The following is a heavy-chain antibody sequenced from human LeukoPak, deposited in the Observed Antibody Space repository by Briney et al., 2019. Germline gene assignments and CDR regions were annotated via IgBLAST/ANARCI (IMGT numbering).Heavy chain of an antibody. V-gene: IGHV3-21*01. CDR2: ISSSSSYI. CDR3: ARVVLTKRNWFDP. Sequence: PGGSLRLSCAASGFTFNKYSMNWVRQAPGKGLEWVSSISSSSSYIYYADSVKGRFTISRDNAKNSLYLQMNSLRAEDTAVYYCARVVLTKRNWFDPWGQGTLVTVSS. CDR1: GFTFNKYS. J-gene: IGHJ5*02. D-gene: IGHD3-9*01.